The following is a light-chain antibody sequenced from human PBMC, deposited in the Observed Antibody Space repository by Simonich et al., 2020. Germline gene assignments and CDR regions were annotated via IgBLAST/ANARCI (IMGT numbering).Light chain of an antibody. CDR1: SSDVGGYNY. CDR2: EGS. CDR3: CSYAGSSPWV. J-gene: IGLJ3*02. Sequence: QSALTQPASVSGSPGQSITISCTGTSSDVGGYNYVSWYQQHPGKAPKLMIYEGSKRPSWVSNRFSGSKSGNTASLTISGLQAEDEADYYCCSYAGSSPWVFGGGTKLTVL. V-gene: IGLV2-23*01.